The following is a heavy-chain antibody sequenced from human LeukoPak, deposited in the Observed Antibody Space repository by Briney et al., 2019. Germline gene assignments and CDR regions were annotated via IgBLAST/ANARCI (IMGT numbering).Heavy chain of an antibody. Sequence: PGGSLRLSCAASGFTFSSYWMHWVRQAPGKGLEWVSAISGSGGSTYYADSVKGRFTISRDNSKNTLYLQMNSLRAEDTAVYYCAKSLQIAAAGSPNDAFDIWGQGTMVTVSS. V-gene: IGHV3-23*01. D-gene: IGHD6-13*01. J-gene: IGHJ3*02. CDR3: AKSLQIAAAGSPNDAFDI. CDR2: ISGSGGST. CDR1: GFTFSSYW.